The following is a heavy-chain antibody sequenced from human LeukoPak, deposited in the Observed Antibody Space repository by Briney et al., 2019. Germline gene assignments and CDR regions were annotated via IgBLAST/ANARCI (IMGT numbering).Heavy chain of an antibody. CDR2: INSGGTST. D-gene: IGHD6-19*01. V-gene: IGHV3-74*01. Sequence: PGRSLRLSCAASGFTFSSYWMHWVRQSPGRGLVWVSHINSGGTSTNYADSVKGRFTISRDNAKNTLYLQMNSLRAEDTAVYYCARGGGYSSGANDYWGQGTLVTVSS. CDR3: ARGGGYSSGANDY. CDR1: GFTFSSYW. J-gene: IGHJ4*02.